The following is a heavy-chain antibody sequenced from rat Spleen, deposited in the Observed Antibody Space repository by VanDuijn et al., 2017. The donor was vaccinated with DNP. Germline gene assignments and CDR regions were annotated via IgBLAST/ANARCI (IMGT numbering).Heavy chain of an antibody. J-gene: IGHJ2*01. Sequence: QVQLKESGPGLVQPSQTLSLTCTVSGFSLTNYNVHWVRQPTGKGLEWMGVIWTGGNTDYNSALKSRLSISRDTAKSQVFLEMNSLQITDTATYYCAVPVRGYWGQGVMVTVSS. CDR2: IWTGGNT. CDR3: AVPVRGY. V-gene: IGHV2-30*01. CDR1: GFSLTNYN.